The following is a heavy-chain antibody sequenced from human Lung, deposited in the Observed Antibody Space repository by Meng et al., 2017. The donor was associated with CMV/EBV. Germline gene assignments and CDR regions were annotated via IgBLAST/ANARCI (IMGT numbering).Heavy chain of an antibody. CDR3: AKDLFDFWSGYVGTFDY. D-gene: IGHD3-3*01. J-gene: IGHJ4*02. Sequence: LXCAASGFTFSSYGMHWVRQAPGKGLEWVAVIWYDGSNKYYADSVKGRFTISRDNSKNTLYLQMNSLRAEDTAVYYCAKDLFDFWSGYVGTFDYWXQGTLVTVSS. V-gene: IGHV3-33*06. CDR1: GFTFSSYG. CDR2: IWYDGSNK.